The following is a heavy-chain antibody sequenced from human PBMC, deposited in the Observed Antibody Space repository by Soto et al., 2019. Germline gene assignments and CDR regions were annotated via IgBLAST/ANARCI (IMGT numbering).Heavy chain of an antibody. CDR2: ISYDGSNK. D-gene: IGHD6-13*01. V-gene: IGHV3-30*18. CDR1: GFTFSSYG. Sequence: GGSLRLSCVASGFTFSSYGMHWVRQAPGKGLEWVAVISYDGSNKYYADSVKGRFTISRDNSKNTLYLQMNSLRAEDTAVYYCAKGGRWTPYEAIAAAGDYFDYWGQGTLVTVSS. J-gene: IGHJ4*02. CDR3: AKGGRWTPYEAIAAAGDYFDY.